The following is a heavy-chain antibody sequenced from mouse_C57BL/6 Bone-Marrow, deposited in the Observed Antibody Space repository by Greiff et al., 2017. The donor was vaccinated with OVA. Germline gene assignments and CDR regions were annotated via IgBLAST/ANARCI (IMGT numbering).Heavy chain of an antibody. Sequence: VQLKESGPELVKPGASVKIPCKASGYTFTDYNMDWVKQSHGKSLEWIGDINPNNGGTIYNQKFKGKATLTVDKSSSTAYMELRSLTSEDTAVYYCAREDYDGDWYFDVWGTGTTVTVSS. D-gene: IGHD2-4*01. V-gene: IGHV1-18*01. CDR2: INPNNGGT. CDR3: AREDYDGDWYFDV. J-gene: IGHJ1*03. CDR1: GYTFTDYN.